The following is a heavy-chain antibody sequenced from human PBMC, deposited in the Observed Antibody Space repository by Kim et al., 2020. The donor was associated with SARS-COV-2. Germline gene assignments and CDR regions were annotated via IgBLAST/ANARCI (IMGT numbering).Heavy chain of an antibody. V-gene: IGHV3-11*06. J-gene: IGHJ6*02. Sequence: SVKCRFTSSRDNARKSLYLQMNSLRAEDTAVYYCARDTTSAAADSYYGMDVWGQGTTVTVSS. CDR3: ARDTTSAAADSYYGMDV. D-gene: IGHD6-13*01.